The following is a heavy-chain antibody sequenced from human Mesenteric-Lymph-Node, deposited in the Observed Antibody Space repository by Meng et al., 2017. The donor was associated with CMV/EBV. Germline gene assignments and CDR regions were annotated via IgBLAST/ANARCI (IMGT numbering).Heavy chain of an antibody. CDR3: AHSSGIAAAGPFYFDY. J-gene: IGHJ4*02. CDR1: GFSLSTSGVG. D-gene: IGHD6-13*01. V-gene: IGHV2-5*02. CDR2: IYWDDDK. Sequence: ITLKESGPTLVKPTQTLTLTCTFSGFSLSTSGVGVGWIRQPPGKALEWLALIYWDDDKRYSPSLKSRLTITKDTSKNQAVLTMTNMDPVDTATYYCAHSSGIAAAGPFYFDYWGQGTLVTVSS.